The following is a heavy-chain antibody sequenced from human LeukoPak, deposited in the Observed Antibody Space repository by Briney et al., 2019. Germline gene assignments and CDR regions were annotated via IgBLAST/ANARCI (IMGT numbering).Heavy chain of an antibody. Sequence: ASVKVSCKASGYTFTNYDMNWVRQAPGQGLEWMGWINTNTGNPMYAQGFTGRFVFSLDTSVSTAYLQINSLKAEDTAVYYCARRVYYYGSGSYSDYYYYMDVWGKGTTVTVSS. CDR1: GYTFTNYD. CDR2: INTNTGNP. J-gene: IGHJ6*03. V-gene: IGHV7-4-1*02. CDR3: ARRVYYYGSGSYSDYYYYMDV. D-gene: IGHD3-10*01.